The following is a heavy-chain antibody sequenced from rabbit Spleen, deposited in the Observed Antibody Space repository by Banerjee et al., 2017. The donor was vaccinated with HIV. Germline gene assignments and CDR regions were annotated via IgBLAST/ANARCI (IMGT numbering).Heavy chain of an antibody. Sequence: QTLEESGGDLVKPGASQTLTCTASGVSFSSNHYMCWVRQAPGKGLGWIACFEGGGSGFSYYASWTKGRFTCTNTSSTTVTLQMTSLTAADAATFFSARDSGSSFSSYGMDLWGPGTLVTVS. CDR1: GVSFSSNHY. D-gene: IGHD8-1*01. CDR3: ARDSGSSFSSYGMDL. J-gene: IGHJ6*01. V-gene: IGHV1S40*01. CDR2: FEGGGSGFS.